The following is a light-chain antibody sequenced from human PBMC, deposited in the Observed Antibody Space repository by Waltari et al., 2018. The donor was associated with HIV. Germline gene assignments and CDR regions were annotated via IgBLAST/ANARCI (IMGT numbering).Light chain of an antibody. CDR2: KDT. J-gene: IGLJ1*01. CDR3: QSADISGTHLFV. V-gene: IGLV3-25*03. Sequence: SNVLTQSSSVSVSPGQTARITCAGDALSTQYSYWYQHKPGQAPLLLIYKDTERPAEIPERFAGSSSGTTATLTITGVQPEDEADYYCQSADISGTHLFVFAAGTKVTVL. CDR1: ALSTQY.